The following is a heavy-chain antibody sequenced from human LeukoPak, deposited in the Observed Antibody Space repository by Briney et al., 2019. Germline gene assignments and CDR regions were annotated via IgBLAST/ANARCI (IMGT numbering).Heavy chain of an antibody. V-gene: IGHV5-51*01. CDR3: ARTQDRIAARS. Sequence: GESLKISCKGSGYSFTSYWIGWVRQMPGKGLEWMGIIYPGDSDSRYSPSFQGQVTISADKSIDTAYLQWSSLKASDTAIYYCARTQDRIAARSWGQGTLVTVSS. CDR2: IYPGDSDS. D-gene: IGHD6-13*01. J-gene: IGHJ4*02. CDR1: GYSFTSYW.